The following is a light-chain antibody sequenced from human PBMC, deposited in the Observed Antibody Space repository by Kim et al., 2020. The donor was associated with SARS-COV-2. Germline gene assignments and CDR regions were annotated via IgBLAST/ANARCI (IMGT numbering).Light chain of an antibody. J-gene: IGLJ3*02. CDR2: EIS. V-gene: IGLV7-46*01. Sequence: PGGTVSLTCGCDSGPGTSGHYPFCVRSKPGPAPRTLIYEISNENPGAPPRFSGALLGGKVVLTLSDAQPEDEADYYCSLFFTDVRVFGGGTQLTVL. CDR1: SGPGTSGHY. CDR3: SLFFTDVRV.